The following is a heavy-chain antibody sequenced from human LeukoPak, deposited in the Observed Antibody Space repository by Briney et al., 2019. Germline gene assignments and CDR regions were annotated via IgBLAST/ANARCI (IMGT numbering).Heavy chain of an antibody. Sequence: TLSLTCTVSGGPISSGGYYWSWIRQHPGKGLEWIGYIYYSGSTYYNPPLKSRVTISVDTSKNQFSLKLSSVTAADTAVYYCASKPVYYYDSSGYSHEYYFDYWGQGTLVTVSS. CDR3: ASKPVYYYDSSGYSHEYYFDY. D-gene: IGHD3-22*01. CDR2: IYYSGST. V-gene: IGHV4-31*03. CDR1: GGPISSGGYY. J-gene: IGHJ4*02.